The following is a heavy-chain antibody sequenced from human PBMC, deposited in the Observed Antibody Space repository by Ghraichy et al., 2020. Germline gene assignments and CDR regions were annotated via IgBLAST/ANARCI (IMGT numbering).Heavy chain of an antibody. J-gene: IGHJ4*02. CDR1: GYSISSGYY. CDR2: IYHSGST. D-gene: IGHD3-3*01. CDR3: ARGGDFWSGYYPYYFDY. Sequence: ESLNISCAVSGYSISSGYYWGWIRQPPGKGLEWIGSIYHSGSTYYNPSLKSRVTISVDTSKNQFSLKLSSVTAADTAVYYCARGGDFWSGYYPYYFDYWGQGTLVTVSS. V-gene: IGHV4-38-2*01.